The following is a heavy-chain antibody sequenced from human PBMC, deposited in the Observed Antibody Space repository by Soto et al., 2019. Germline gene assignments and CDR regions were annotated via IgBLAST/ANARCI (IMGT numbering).Heavy chain of an antibody. J-gene: IGHJ6*02. Sequence: QVQLAQSANEVKKPGASVRVSCKAAGYTFIRYGIAWVRQSPGQGLERMGWISPYNDYTVYAQKFQGRVSMTADTSTRTVYMKLRGLKSDDTAVYYCARGGYYDNSWGNLSHYGLDVWGQGTSVSVSS. D-gene: IGHD3-16*01. V-gene: IGHV1-18*01. CDR3: ARGGYYDNSWGNLSHYGLDV. CDR2: ISPYNDYT. CDR1: GYTFIRYG.